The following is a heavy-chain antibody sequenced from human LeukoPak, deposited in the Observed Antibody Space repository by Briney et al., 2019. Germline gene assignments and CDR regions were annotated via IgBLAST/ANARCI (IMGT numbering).Heavy chain of an antibody. CDR3: ARGGIQDYAILTGDYGMDV. J-gene: IGHJ6*02. V-gene: IGHV3-64*01. Sequence: AGGSLRLSCAASGFTFSIYTMHWVRQAPGEGLEYVSGISTNGGSTDYAKSVKGRFTVSRDNSKNTLYLQMGSLRTEDMAVYYCARGGIQDYAILTGDYGMDVWGQGTTVTVSS. CDR1: GFTFSIYT. D-gene: IGHD3-9*01. CDR2: ISTNGGST.